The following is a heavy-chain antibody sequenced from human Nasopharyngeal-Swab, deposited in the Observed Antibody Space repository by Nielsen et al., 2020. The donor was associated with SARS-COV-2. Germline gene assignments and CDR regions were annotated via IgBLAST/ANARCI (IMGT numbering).Heavy chain of an antibody. CDR1: GFTFSSYA. CDR2: ISYDGSNK. V-gene: IGHV3-30-3*01. Sequence: GGSLRLSCAASGFTFSSYAMHWVRQAPGKGLEWVAVISYDGSNKYYADSVKGRFTISRDNSKNTLYLQMNSLRAEDTAVYYCARVLKHQSSLDYWGQGTLVTVSS. D-gene: IGHD3-16*01. CDR3: ARVLKHQSSLDY. J-gene: IGHJ4*02.